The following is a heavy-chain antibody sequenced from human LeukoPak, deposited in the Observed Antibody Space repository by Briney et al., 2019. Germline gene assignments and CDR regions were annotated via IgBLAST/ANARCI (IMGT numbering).Heavy chain of an antibody. D-gene: IGHD2-2*01. Sequence: ASVKVSCKASGYTFTSYDINRVRQATGQGLEWMGWMNPNSGNTGYAQKFQGRVTMTRNTSISTAYMELSSLRSEDTAVYYCARSGYCSSTSCYRHWGQGTLVTVSS. V-gene: IGHV1-8*01. CDR3: ARSGYCSSTSCYRH. CDR2: MNPNSGNT. CDR1: GYTFTSYD. J-gene: IGHJ4*02.